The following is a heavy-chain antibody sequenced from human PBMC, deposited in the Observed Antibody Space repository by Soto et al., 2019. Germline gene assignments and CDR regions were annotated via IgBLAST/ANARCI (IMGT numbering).Heavy chain of an antibody. CDR3: ARGPACSGGRCNPDY. Sequence: QVQLVQSGAEVKEPGASVKVSCKASGYTFTGYYIHWVRRAPGQGLEWMGWINPSSGGPHYAQKFQGRVTMTRDTSISTAYMELTRLRSNDTAVYYCARGPACSGGRCNPDYWGQGTLVTVSS. V-gene: IGHV1-2*02. CDR1: GYTFTGYY. D-gene: IGHD2-15*01. CDR2: INPSSGGP. J-gene: IGHJ4*02.